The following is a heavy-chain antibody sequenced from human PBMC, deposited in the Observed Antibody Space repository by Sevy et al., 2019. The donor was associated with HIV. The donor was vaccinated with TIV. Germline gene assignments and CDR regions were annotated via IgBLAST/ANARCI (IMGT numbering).Heavy chain of an antibody. J-gene: IGHJ4*02. CDR2: ISSSSSYT. CDR3: ARVGYYDSRGYYFDY. CDR1: GFTFSDYY. D-gene: IGHD3-22*01. V-gene: IGHV3-11*06. Sequence: GGSLRLSCAASGFTFSDYYMSWIRQAPGKGLEWVSYISSSSSYTNYADSVKGRFTISRDNAKNSLYLQMNSLRAEDTAVYYCARVGYYDSRGYYFDYWGQGTLVTVSS.